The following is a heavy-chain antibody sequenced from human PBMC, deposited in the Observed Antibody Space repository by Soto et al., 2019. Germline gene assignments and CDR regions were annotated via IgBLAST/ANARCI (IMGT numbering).Heavy chain of an antibody. Sequence: GGSLRLSCAASGFTFSSYAMSWVRQAPGKGLEWVSAISGSGGSTYYADSVKGRFTISRDNSKNTLYLQMNSLRAEDTAVYYCAKAPIRRLLLRAQWLFDYWGQGTLVTVSS. CDR1: GFTFSSYA. D-gene: IGHD6-19*01. J-gene: IGHJ4*02. V-gene: IGHV3-23*01. CDR2: ISGSGGST. CDR3: AKAPIRRLLLRAQWLFDY.